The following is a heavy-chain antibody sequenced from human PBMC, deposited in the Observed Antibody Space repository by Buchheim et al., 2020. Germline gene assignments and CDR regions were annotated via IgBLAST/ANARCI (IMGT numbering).Heavy chain of an antibody. Sequence: QVQLVESGGGVVQPGRSLRLSCAASGFSFSSYGMHWVRQAPGKGLEWVAVISYDGSTKHYADSVKGRFTISRDKYMNTVDLEMNNLRIEDTAMYYCAKVKGWYQEFYFDYWGQGTL. J-gene: IGHJ4*02. CDR3: AKVKGWYQEFYFDY. V-gene: IGHV3-30*18. D-gene: IGHD6-19*01. CDR2: ISYDGSTK. CDR1: GFSFSSYG.